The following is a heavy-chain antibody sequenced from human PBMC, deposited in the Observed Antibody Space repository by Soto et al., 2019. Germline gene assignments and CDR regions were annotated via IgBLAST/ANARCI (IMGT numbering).Heavy chain of an antibody. J-gene: IGHJ4*02. CDR3: ARDTTGILDY. CDR2: IKQDGSDK. V-gene: IGHV3-7*01. CDR1: GFNFDNYW. Sequence: GGSLRLSCAASGFNFDNYWMAWVRQAPGKGLEWVADIKQDGSDKNYVDSVKGRFTISRDNAKNSLYLQMNSLRAEDSAVYSCARDTTGILDYWGQGTLVTVSS. D-gene: IGHD1-1*01.